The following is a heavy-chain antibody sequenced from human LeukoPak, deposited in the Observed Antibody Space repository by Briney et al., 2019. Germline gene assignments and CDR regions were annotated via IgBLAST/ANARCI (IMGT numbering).Heavy chain of an antibody. J-gene: IGHJ4*02. D-gene: IGHD6-6*01. Sequence: GRSLRLSCAASGFTFNSYSMHWVRQAPGKGVEWVAVISYDGSNKYYADSVKGRFTISRDNSKNTLYLQMNSLRTEDTAVFYCARQAARPYDYWGQGTLVTVSS. CDR3: ARQAARPYDY. V-gene: IGHV3-30-3*01. CDR1: GFTFNSYS. CDR2: ISYDGSNK.